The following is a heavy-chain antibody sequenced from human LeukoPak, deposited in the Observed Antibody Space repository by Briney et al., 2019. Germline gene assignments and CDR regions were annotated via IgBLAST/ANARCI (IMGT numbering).Heavy chain of an antibody. CDR3: ARSRGGDAFDI. V-gene: IGHV3-23*01. J-gene: IGHJ3*02. Sequence: GGSLRLSCAASGFTFSSYAMTWVRQAPGKGLEWVSAISATGASTDYAGSVKGRFTISRDNAKNSLSLQMNSLRAEDTAIYYCARSRGGDAFDIWGQGTMVTVSS. CDR1: GFTFSSYA. CDR2: ISATGAST. D-gene: IGHD3-16*01.